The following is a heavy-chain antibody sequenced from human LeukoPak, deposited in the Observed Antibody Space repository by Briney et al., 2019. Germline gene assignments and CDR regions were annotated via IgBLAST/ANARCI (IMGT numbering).Heavy chain of an antibody. V-gene: IGHV3-7*04. J-gene: IGHJ4*02. CDR2: IKQDGTKT. CDR1: GFTFSNNW. D-gene: IGHD1-14*01. Sequence: PGGSLRLSCEASGFTFSNNWMTWVRQAPGKGLEWVANIKQDGTKTYYEDSVKGRFTIPRDNAKNSVYLQMNSLRAEDTAVYFCAKDNPLPLWGQGTLVSVSS. CDR3: AKDNPLPL.